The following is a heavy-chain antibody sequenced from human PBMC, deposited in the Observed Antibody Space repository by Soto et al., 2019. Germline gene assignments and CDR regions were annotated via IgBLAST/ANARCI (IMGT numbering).Heavy chain of an antibody. D-gene: IGHD3-10*01. CDR2: SKNKADSYTT. Sequence: EVQLVESGGGLVQPGGSLRLSCAASGFTFSDHYMDWVRKAPGKGLEWVGRSKNKADSYTTEYAASVKGRFTISRDGSKLSLFLQMTSLKTEDTAVYYCTVWGSGNDFGAAWGQGILVTVSS. CDR1: GFTFSDHY. CDR3: TVWGSGNDFGAA. V-gene: IGHV3-72*01. J-gene: IGHJ4*02.